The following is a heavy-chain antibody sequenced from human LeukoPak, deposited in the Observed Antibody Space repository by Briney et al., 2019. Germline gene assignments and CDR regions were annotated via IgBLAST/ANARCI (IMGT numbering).Heavy chain of an antibody. CDR1: GFTFSNHW. Sequence: PGGSLRLSCAASGFTFSNHWMQWVRQAPGKGLVWVSRINGEGGTSYADSVKGRFTISRDNAKNTVHLQMNSLRAEDTAVYYCARDLVYGSGSCGHWGQGTLVTVSS. CDR2: INGEGGT. J-gene: IGHJ4*02. D-gene: IGHD3-10*01. CDR3: ARDLVYGSGSCGH. V-gene: IGHV3-74*01.